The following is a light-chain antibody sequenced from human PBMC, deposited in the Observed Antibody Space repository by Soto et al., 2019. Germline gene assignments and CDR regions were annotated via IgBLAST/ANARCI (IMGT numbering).Light chain of an antibody. CDR3: CSYAGSSTLRV. CDR1: SSDVGSYNL. CDR2: EVS. Sequence: QSVRTQPASVSGSPGQSITISCTGTSSDVGSYNLVSWYQQHPGKAPKLMIYEVSKRPSGVSNRFSGSKSGNTASLTISGLQAEDEADYYCCSYAGSSTLRVFGTGTKVTVL. V-gene: IGLV2-23*02. J-gene: IGLJ1*01.